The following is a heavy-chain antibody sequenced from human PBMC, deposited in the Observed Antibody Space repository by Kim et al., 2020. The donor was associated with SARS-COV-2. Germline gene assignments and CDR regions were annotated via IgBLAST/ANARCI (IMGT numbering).Heavy chain of an antibody. J-gene: IGHJ4*02. D-gene: IGHD1-26*01. V-gene: IGHV3-21*01. CDR3: ARGLGGTYPVGH. Sequence: CYADAVKGRFNISRDNAKNSLSLQMNSLRAEDTAVYYCARGLGGTYPVGHWGQGTLVTVSS.